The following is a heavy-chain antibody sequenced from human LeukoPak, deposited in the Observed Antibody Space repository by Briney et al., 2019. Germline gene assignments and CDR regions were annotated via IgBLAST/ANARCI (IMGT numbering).Heavy chain of an antibody. CDR2: IRSKAYGATK. CDR1: GFTFGDSA. J-gene: IGHJ3*02. Sequence: PGRSLRLSCTGSGFTFGDSAMSWVRQAPGKGLEWLGFIRSKAYGATKEYAASVKGRLTISRDDSKNIAYLQLSSLKTEDTAVYYCTRVYRSGTYHETDDAFDIWGQGTMVTVSS. D-gene: IGHD3-10*01. V-gene: IGHV3-49*04. CDR3: TRVYRSGTYHETDDAFDI.